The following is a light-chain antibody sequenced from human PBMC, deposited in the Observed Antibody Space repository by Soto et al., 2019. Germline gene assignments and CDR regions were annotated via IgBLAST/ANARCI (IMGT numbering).Light chain of an antibody. CDR3: QHYGSSTYT. CDR2: SAS. V-gene: IGKV3-20*01. J-gene: IGKJ2*01. Sequence: EIVLTQSPGTLSLSLGERATLSCRASQSITSMYLGWYQQKPGQAPRLLIYSASSRATGIPDRFSGSGSGTDFTLTISRLEPEDFAVYYCQHYGSSTYTCGQGTKLEIK. CDR1: QSITSMY.